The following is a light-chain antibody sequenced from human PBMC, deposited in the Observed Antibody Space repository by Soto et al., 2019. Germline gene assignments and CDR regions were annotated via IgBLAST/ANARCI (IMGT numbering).Light chain of an antibody. CDR2: LEAGGSY. Sequence: QLVLTQSSSASASLGPSVTLTCTLSSGHSSYIIAWHQQHPGKAPRYLMKLEAGGSYNKGSGVPARFSGSSSVAARYLTISHLQCEDDADYYCETWDSNIVVFGGGTKLTVL. J-gene: IGLJ2*01. CDR3: ETWDSNIVV. V-gene: IGLV4-60*02. CDR1: SGHSSYI.